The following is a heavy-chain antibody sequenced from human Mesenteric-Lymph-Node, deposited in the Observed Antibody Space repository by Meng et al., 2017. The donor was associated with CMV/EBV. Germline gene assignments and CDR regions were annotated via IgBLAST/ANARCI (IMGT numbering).Heavy chain of an antibody. CDR1: GFTFSSYS. D-gene: IGHD1-26*01. J-gene: IGHJ6*02. V-gene: IGHV3-48*04. CDR3: ARDYRLPGGHYYGMDV. CDR2: ISSSSTI. Sequence: GESLKISCAASGFTFSSYSMNWVRQAPGKGLEWVSYISSSSTIYYADSVKGRFTISRDNAKSSLYLQMSSLRAEDTAVYYCARDYRLPGGHYYGMDVWGQGTTVTV.